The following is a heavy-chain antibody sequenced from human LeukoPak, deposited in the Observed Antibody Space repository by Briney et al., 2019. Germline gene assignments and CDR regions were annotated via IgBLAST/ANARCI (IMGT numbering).Heavy chain of an antibody. J-gene: IGHJ6*03. V-gene: IGHV3-7*01. CDR1: GFTFSSYW. D-gene: IGHD3-10*01. CDR2: IKQDGSEK. CDR3: ARDQITMVRGVIIKDYYYYYMDV. Sequence: GGSLRLSCAASGFTFSSYWMSWVRQAPGKGLEWVASIKQDGSEKYYVDSVKGRFTISRDNAKNSLYLQMNSLRAEDTAVYYCARDQITMVRGVIIKDYYYYYMDVWGKGTTVTVSS.